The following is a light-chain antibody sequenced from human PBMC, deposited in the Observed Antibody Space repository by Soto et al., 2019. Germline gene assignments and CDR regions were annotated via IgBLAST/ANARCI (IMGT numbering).Light chain of an antibody. J-gene: IGKJ4*01. CDR1: QTVSSN. V-gene: IGKV3-15*01. Sequence: EIVLTQSPGTLSLSPGERGTLSCRASQTVSSNFLAWYPQKPGQAPRLLIYGASTRATGIPARFSGSGSGTEFTLTISSLQSEDFAVYYCQQYNNWPPRTFGGGTKVDIK. CDR3: QQYNNWPPRT. CDR2: GAS.